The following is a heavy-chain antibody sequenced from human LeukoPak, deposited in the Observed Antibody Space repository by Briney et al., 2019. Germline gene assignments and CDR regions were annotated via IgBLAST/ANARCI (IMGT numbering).Heavy chain of an antibody. V-gene: IGHV3-48*04. CDR2: IGSGGSSM. J-gene: IGHJ3*02. Sequence: GGTLRLSCAASGFSFSSYGMSWVRQAPGKGLEWVSYIGSGGSSMYYADSVKGRFSISRDNANNLLYLQMNSLRAENTAVYYCARDSFSDSSGSYAFDIWGQGTMVTVSS. CDR3: ARDSFSDSSGSYAFDI. CDR1: GFSFSSYG. D-gene: IGHD3-22*01.